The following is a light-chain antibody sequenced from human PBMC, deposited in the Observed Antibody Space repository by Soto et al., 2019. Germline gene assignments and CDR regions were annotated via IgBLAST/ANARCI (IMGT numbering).Light chain of an antibody. CDR1: QSVSSN. J-gene: IGKJ1*01. V-gene: IGKV1-5*01. CDR2: DGS. CDR3: QLYRISWS. Sequence: DIQMTQSPSTLSASVGDRVPITCRASQSVSSNLAWFQHKPGKAPKLLIYDGSTLQSGVPSRFSGSGSGTQFTLTISSLQPDDFATYFCQLYRISWSFGQGTKVDIK.